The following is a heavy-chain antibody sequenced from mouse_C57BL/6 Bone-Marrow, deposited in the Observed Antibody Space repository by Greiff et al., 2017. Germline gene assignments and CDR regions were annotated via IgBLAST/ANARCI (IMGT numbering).Heavy chain of an antibody. CDR3: AMAPYGSSLDYAMDY. D-gene: IGHD1-1*01. CDR2: IHPSDSDT. V-gene: IGHV1-74*01. J-gene: IGHJ4*01. Sequence: QVQLKQPGAELVKPGASVKVSCKASGYTFTSYWMHWVKQRPGQGLEWIGRIHPSDSDTNYNQKFKGKATLTVDKSSSTAYMQLSSLTSEDSAVYYCAMAPYGSSLDYAMDYWGQGTSVTVSS. CDR1: GYTFTSYW.